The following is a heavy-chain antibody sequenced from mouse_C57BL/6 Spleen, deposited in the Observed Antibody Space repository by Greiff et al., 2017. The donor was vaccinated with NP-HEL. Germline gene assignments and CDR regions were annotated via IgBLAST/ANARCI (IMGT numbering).Heavy chain of an antibody. V-gene: IGHV2-5*01. J-gene: IGHJ4*01. D-gene: IGHD2-4*01. CDR1: GFSLTSYG. Sequence: QVQLKESGPGLVQPSQSLSITCTVSGFSLTSYGVHWVRQSPGKGLEWLGVIWRGGSTDYNAAFMSRLSITKDNSKSQVFFKMNSLQADDTAIYYCAKRDYDYTSGAMDYWGQGTSVTVSS. CDR2: IWRGGST. CDR3: AKRDYDYTSGAMDY.